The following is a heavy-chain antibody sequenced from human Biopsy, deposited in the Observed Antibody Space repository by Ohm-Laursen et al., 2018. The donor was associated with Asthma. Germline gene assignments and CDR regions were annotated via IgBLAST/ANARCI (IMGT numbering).Heavy chain of an antibody. CDR3: ARGYSGSDRIVYYYSGLEV. V-gene: IGHV1-2*02. D-gene: IGHD5-12*01. J-gene: IGHJ6*02. CDR1: GDSFSNYA. Sequence: GASVKVSCKASGDSFSNYAISWVRQAPGQGLEWMGWMNPSSGGTNYAQKFLGRVTMTRDTSVNTAFMVLSRLRSDDTAVYYCARGYSGSDRIVYYYSGLEVWGQGTTVTVSS. CDR2: MNPSSGGT.